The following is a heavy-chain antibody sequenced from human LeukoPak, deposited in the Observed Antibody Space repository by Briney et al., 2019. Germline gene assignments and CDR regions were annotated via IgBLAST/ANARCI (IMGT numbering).Heavy chain of an antibody. Sequence: ASVKVSCKASGYTFTSYAMHWVRQAPGQRLEWMGWINAGNGNTKYSQKFQGRVTITRDTSASTAYMELSSPRSEDTAVYYCARLYSSSWYLDYWGQGTLVTVSS. CDR3: ARLYSSSWYLDY. J-gene: IGHJ4*02. CDR2: INAGNGNT. V-gene: IGHV1-3*01. CDR1: GYTFTSYA. D-gene: IGHD6-13*01.